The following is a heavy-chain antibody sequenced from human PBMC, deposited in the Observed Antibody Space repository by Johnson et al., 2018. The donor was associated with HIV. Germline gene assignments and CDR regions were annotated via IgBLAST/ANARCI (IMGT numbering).Heavy chain of an antibody. V-gene: IGHV3-20*04. D-gene: IGHD6-13*01. J-gene: IGHJ3*02. CDR3: TTGTSWYGAITFDI. Sequence: VQLVESGGGLVQPGGSLRLSCAASGFTFSTYAMSWVRQAPGKGLEWVSGINWNGGSTGYADSVKGRFTISRDNAKNSLYLQMNSLTTEDTDVYYCTTGTSWYGAITFDIWGQGTMVTVSS. CDR1: GFTFSTYA. CDR2: INWNGGST.